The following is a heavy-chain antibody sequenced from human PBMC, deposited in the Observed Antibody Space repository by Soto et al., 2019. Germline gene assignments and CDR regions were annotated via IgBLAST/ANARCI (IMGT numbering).Heavy chain of an antibody. CDR2: ISPYNGKR. D-gene: IGHD6-19*01. Sequence: QVQLVQSGAEVKKPGASVKISCKALGYTFSIYGISWVRQAPGQGLEWMGWISPYNGKRNYAQKFQGRVTMTTDTATSTAYMELRSLIYDDTAVCYCARDCPQWSSGWWWLDPWGQGTLVHVSS. CDR1: GYTFSIYG. CDR3: ARDCPQWSSGWWWLDP. V-gene: IGHV1-18*01. J-gene: IGHJ5*02.